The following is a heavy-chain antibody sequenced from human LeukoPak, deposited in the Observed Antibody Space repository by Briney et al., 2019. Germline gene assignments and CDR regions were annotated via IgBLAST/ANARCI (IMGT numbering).Heavy chain of an antibody. D-gene: IGHD1-26*01. CDR3: VGGSYYFDY. Sequence: QPGGSLRLSCAASGXTFSSYWMHWVRQAPGKGLVWVSRINSDGSTTSYADSVKGRITISRDNAKNTLYLQMNSLRAEDTAVYYCVGGSYYFDYWGQGTLVTVSS. J-gene: IGHJ4*02. CDR1: GXTFSSYW. CDR2: INSDGSTT. V-gene: IGHV3-74*01.